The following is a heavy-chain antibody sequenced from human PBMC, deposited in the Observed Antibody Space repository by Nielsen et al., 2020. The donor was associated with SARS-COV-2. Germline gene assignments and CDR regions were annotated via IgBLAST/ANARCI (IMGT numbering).Heavy chain of an antibody. Sequence: ASVKVSCKASGYTFTSYDINWVRQATGQGLEWMGWVNPNSGNTGYAQKFQGRVTMTRNTSISTAYMELSSLRSEDTAVYYCARYSSRRQNWFDPWGQGTLVTVSS. CDR2: VNPNSGNT. CDR1: GYTFTSYD. CDR3: ARYSSRRQNWFDP. J-gene: IGHJ5*02. D-gene: IGHD6-13*01. V-gene: IGHV1-8*01.